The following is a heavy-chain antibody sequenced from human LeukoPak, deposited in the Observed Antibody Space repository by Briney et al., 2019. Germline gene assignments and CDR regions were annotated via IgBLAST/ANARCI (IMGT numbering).Heavy chain of an antibody. CDR3: ASNPNTGSAFDP. CDR1: GGSISSYY. CDR2: IYYTGST. Sequence: PSETLSLTYTVSGGSISSYYWNWIRQPPGKGLEWIGYIYYTGSTNYNPSLKSRVTISVDTSKNQFSLKLSSVTAADTAVYYCASNPNTGSAFDPWGQGTLVTVSS. D-gene: IGHD1-14*01. J-gene: IGHJ5*02. V-gene: IGHV4-59*08.